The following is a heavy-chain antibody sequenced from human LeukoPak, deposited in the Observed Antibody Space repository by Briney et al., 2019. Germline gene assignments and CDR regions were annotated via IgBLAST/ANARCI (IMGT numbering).Heavy chain of an antibody. J-gene: IGHJ3*02. V-gene: IGHV3-7*03. CDR1: GFPFGSFW. Sequence: GGSLRLSCVASGFPFGSFWMNWVRQAPGRGPEWVANIKEDGSMTNYVGSLKGRFTISRDNTKNSLFLQVDALTVDDTAVYYCARVQSGRYFGDALDIWGRGTLVIVSS. CDR2: IKEDGSMT. CDR3: ARVQSGRYFGDALDI. D-gene: IGHD1-26*01.